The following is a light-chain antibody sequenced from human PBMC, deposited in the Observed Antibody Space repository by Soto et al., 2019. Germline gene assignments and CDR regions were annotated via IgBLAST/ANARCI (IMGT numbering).Light chain of an antibody. Sequence: QSAPTQPPSASGSPGQSATISCTGTSSDVGGYNYVSWYQQYPGKAPKLMIYEVSKRPSGVPGRFSGSKSGNTASLTVSGIQAEDEADYYCSSYAGSSTWVFGGGTKVTVL. CDR3: SSYAGSSTWV. J-gene: IGLJ2*01. V-gene: IGLV2-8*01. CDR2: EVS. CDR1: SSDVGGYNY.